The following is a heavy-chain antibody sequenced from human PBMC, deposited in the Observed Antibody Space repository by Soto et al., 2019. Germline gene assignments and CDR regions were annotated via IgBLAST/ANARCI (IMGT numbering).Heavy chain of an antibody. CDR3: ARAHLRVTIEGYYYYGMDV. Sequence: QVQLQESGPGLVKPSQTLSLTCTVSGGPISSGGYYWSWIRQHPGKGLEWIGYIYYSGSTYYNPSLKSRVTISVDTSKNQFSLKLSSVTAADTAVYYCARAHLRVTIEGYYYYGMDVWGQGTTVTVSS. CDR2: IYYSGST. CDR1: GGPISSGGYY. D-gene: IGHD4-4*01. V-gene: IGHV4-31*03. J-gene: IGHJ6*02.